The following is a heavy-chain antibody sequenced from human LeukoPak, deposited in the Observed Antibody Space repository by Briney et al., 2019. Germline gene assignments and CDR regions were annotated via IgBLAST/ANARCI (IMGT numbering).Heavy chain of an antibody. V-gene: IGHV1-2*02. Sequence: ASVKVSCKASGYTFTGYYMHWVRQAPGQGLEWMGWINPNSGGTNYAQKFQGRVTMTRDTSISTAYMELSRLRSDDTAVYYCATDSSGGNYYGMDVWGQGTTVTVSS. D-gene: IGHD1-14*01. CDR1: GYTFTGYY. CDR3: ATDSSGGNYYGMDV. J-gene: IGHJ6*02. CDR2: INPNSGGT.